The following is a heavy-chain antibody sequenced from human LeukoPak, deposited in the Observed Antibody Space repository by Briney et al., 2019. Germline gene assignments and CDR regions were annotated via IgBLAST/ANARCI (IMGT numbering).Heavy chain of an antibody. CDR3: ARASGGVHNPHSSFDY. V-gene: IGHV3-23*01. CDR2: ISGSGGST. Sequence: PGGSLRLSCEASEFTFSDHYMSWVRQTPGKGLEWVSAISGSGGSTYYADSVKGRFTISRDNSKNTLYLQMNSLRAEDTAVYYCARASGGVHNPHSSFDYWGQGTLVTVSS. CDR1: EFTFSDHY. J-gene: IGHJ4*02. D-gene: IGHD1-1*01.